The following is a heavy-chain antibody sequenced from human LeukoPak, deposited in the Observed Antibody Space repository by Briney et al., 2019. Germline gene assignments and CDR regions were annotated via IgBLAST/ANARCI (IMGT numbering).Heavy chain of an antibody. Sequence: ASVKVSCKASGYTFTSYGISWVRQAPGQGLEWMGWISAYNGNTNYAQKLQGRVTMTTDTSMSTVYMELRSLRSDDTVVYYGASSSYFTQGNYYYMDVWGKGTTVTVSS. CDR2: ISAYNGNT. J-gene: IGHJ6*03. D-gene: IGHD6-13*01. V-gene: IGHV1-18*01. CDR1: GYTFTSYG. CDR3: ASSSYFTQGNYYYMDV.